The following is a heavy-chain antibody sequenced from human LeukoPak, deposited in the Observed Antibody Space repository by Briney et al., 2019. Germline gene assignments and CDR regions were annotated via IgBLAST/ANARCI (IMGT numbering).Heavy chain of an antibody. D-gene: IGHD3-22*01. CDR3: ARGQSYYELPRFDP. CDR2: MNPNSGNT. Sequence: GASVKVSCKASGYTFTSYDIDWVRQATGQGLEWMGWMNPNSGNTGYAQKFQGRVTMTRNTSISTAYMELSSLRSEDTAVYYCARGQSYYELPRFDPWGQGTLVTVSS. CDR1: GYTFTSYD. J-gene: IGHJ5*02. V-gene: IGHV1-8*01.